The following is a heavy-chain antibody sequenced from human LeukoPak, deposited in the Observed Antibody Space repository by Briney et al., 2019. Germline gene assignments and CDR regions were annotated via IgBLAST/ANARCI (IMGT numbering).Heavy chain of an antibody. Sequence: SETLSLTCTVSGGSISSSSYYWGWIRQPPGKGLAWIGSIYYSGSTHYNPSLKSRLTIFVDTSKNQFSLKVNSVTAADTAVYYCARNGTVTVSGTKFNYFDHWGQGTLVTVSS. CDR2: IYYSGST. J-gene: IGHJ4*02. CDR1: GGSISSSSYY. V-gene: IGHV4-39*01. D-gene: IGHD4-17*01. CDR3: ARNGTVTVSGTKFNYFDH.